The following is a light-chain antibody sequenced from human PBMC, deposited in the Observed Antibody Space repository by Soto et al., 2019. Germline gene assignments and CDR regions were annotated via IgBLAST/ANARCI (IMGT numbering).Light chain of an antibody. J-gene: IGKJ1*01. Sequence: DIQMTLSPSAVPGSGGESRSSSCPASQSISSWLAWYQQKPGKAPKLLIYDASSLESGVPSRFSGSGSGTEFTLTISSLQPDDFATYYCQQYNRYSWTFGQGTKVDIK. CDR1: QSISSW. CDR2: DAS. V-gene: IGKV1-5*01. CDR3: QQYNRYSWT.